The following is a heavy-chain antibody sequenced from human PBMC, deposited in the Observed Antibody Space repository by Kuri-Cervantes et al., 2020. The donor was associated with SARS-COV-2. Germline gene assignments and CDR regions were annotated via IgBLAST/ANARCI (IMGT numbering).Heavy chain of an antibody. D-gene: IGHD3-9*01. CDR1: GFTFSSYA. V-gene: IGHV3-21*01. J-gene: IGHJ3*02. Sequence: GESLKISCAASGFTFSSYAMHWVRQAPGKGLEWVSSISSSSSYIYYVDSVKGRFTISRDNAKNSLYLQMNSLRAEDTAVYYCARGPRVYDILTGYYCAFDIWGQGTMVTVSS. CDR3: ARGPRVYDILTGYYCAFDI. CDR2: ISSSSSYI.